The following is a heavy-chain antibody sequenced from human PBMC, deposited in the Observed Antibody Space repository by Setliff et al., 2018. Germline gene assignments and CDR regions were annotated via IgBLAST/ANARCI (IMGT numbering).Heavy chain of an antibody. CDR3: VRAHSGSDFHDPFDI. D-gene: IGHD1-26*01. CDR2: MNPNSGNT. Sequence: ASVKVSCKASGYTFTSYDINWVRQATGQGLEWMGWMNPNSGNTGYAQKFQGRVTMTRNTSISTAYMELSSLRSEDTAIYYCVRAHSGSDFHDPFDIWGQGTMVTVS. CDR1: GYTFTSYD. V-gene: IGHV1-8*02. J-gene: IGHJ3*02.